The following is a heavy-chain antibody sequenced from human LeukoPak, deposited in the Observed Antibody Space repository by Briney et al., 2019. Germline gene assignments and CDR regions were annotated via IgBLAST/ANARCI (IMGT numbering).Heavy chain of an antibody. CDR1: GFTFSSYE. V-gene: IGHV3-21*05. Sequence: GGSLRLSCAASGFTFSSYEMNWVRQAPGKGLEWVSYISSSSSYIYYADSVKGRFTISRDNAKNSLYLQMNSLRAEDTAVYYCARSIRFLEWFFDYWGQGSLVTVSS. CDR2: ISSSSSYI. CDR3: ARSIRFLEWFFDY. D-gene: IGHD3-3*01. J-gene: IGHJ4*02.